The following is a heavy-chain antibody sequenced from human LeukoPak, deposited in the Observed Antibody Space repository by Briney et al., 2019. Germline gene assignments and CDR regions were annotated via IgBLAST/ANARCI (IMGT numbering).Heavy chain of an antibody. CDR1: RFTFSDYW. J-gene: IGHJ4*02. CDR2: IKQDGSEK. CDR3: ARDFRFLDDY. V-gene: IGHV3-7*01. D-gene: IGHD3-3*01. Sequence: GGSLRLSCAASRFTFSDYWMTWVRQAPGKGLKWVANIKQDGSEKYYVDSVKGRFTISRDNAKNSLYLQMNSLRAEDTAVYYCARDFRFLDDYWGQGTLVTVSS.